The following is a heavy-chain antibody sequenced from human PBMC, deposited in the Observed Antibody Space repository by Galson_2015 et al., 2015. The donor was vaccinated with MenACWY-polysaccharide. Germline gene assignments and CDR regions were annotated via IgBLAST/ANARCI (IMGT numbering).Heavy chain of an antibody. Sequence: SLRLSCAASGFTFSSYSMNWVRQAPGKGLEWVSYISSSSSTIYYADSVKGRFTISRDNAKNSLYLQMNSLRAEDTAVYYCARGNSWTWFDPWGQGTLVTVSS. CDR2: ISSSSSTI. V-gene: IGHV3-48*01. CDR1: GFTFSSYS. CDR3: ARGNSWTWFDP. J-gene: IGHJ5*02. D-gene: IGHD3/OR15-3a*01.